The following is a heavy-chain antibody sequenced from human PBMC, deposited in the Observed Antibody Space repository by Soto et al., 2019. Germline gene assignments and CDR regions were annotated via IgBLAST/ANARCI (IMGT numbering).Heavy chain of an antibody. D-gene: IGHD1-7*01. CDR2: ISAYNGNT. Sequence: ASVKVSCKASGYTFTSSGISWVRQAPGQGLEWMGWISAYNGNTNYAQKLQGRVTMTTDTSTSTAYMELRSLRSEDTAVYYCARVERLTGTTTGECDYWGQGTLFTVPQ. V-gene: IGHV1-18*01. CDR1: GYTFTSSG. CDR3: ARVERLTGTTTGECDY. J-gene: IGHJ4*02.